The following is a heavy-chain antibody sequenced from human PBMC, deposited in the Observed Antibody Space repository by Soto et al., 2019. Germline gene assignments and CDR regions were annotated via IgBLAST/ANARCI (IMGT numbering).Heavy chain of an antibody. J-gene: IGHJ4*02. CDR1: DGSSSTYF. D-gene: IGHD3-3*01. Sequence: SETLSLTCTVSDGSSSTYFCNWIRQPAGKGLEWIGRIDNSGNTNYNPSLKSRVTMSADTSRNQFSLKLNSVTAADTAVYYCARGGQDFWSGPFDYWGQGALVTVSS. V-gene: IGHV4-4*07. CDR2: IDNSGNT. CDR3: ARGGQDFWSGPFDY.